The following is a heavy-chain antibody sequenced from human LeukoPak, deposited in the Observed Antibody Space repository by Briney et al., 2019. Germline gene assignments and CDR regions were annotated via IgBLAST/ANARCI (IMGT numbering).Heavy chain of an antibody. CDR3: ARDKIEGPTKLDY. D-gene: IGHD1-1*01. V-gene: IGHV3-7*01. Sequence: GGSLRLSCAASGFTFSSYWMSWVRQAPGKGLEWVANIKQDESEKYYVDSLKGRFTISRDNANNSLYLQKNSLRAEDTAVYYCARDKIEGPTKLDYWGQGILVTVSS. CDR2: IKQDESEK. CDR1: GFTFSSYW. J-gene: IGHJ4*02.